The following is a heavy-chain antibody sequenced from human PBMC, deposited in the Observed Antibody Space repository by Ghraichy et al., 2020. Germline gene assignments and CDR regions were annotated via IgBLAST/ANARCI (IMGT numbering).Heavy chain of an antibody. J-gene: IGHJ2*01. D-gene: IGHD2-2*01. Sequence: SETPSLTCTVSGGSISSYYWSWIRQPAGKGLEWIGRIYTSGSTNYNPSLKSRVTMSVDTSKNQFSLKLSSVTAADTAVYYCAREGSLVPRYWYFDLWGRGTLVTVSS. CDR3: AREGSLVPRYWYFDL. CDR1: GGSISSYY. V-gene: IGHV4-4*07. CDR2: IYTSGST.